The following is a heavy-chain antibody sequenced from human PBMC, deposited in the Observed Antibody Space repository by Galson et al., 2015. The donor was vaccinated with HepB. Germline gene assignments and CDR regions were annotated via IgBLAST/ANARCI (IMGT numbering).Heavy chain of an antibody. CDR2: IDPSDSYI. J-gene: IGHJ6*02. CDR1: GYIFTSYW. CDR3: ARQWFEDYAQEPSDMDV. D-gene: IGHD3-10*01. V-gene: IGHV5-10-1*01. Sequence: QSGAEVKKPGESLRISCKGSGYIFTSYWISWMRQMPGKGLEWMGRIDPSDSYINYSPSFQGQITISVDRSISTAYLQWSSLRASATAMYYCARQWFEDYAQEPSDMDVWGQGTTVTVSS.